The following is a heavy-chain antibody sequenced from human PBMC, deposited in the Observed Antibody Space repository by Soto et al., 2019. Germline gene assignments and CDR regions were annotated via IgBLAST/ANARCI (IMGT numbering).Heavy chain of an antibody. Sequence: QVQLVESGGGVVQPGRSLRLSCAASGFTFSSYGMHWVRQAPGKGLEWVAVIWYDGSNKYYADSVKGRFTISRDNSKNTLYLQMNSLRAEDTAVYYCARVDGNYYGSGRGLGYWGQGTLVTVSS. J-gene: IGHJ4*02. D-gene: IGHD3-10*01. CDR2: IWYDGSNK. CDR3: ARVDGNYYGSGRGLGY. V-gene: IGHV3-33*01. CDR1: GFTFSSYG.